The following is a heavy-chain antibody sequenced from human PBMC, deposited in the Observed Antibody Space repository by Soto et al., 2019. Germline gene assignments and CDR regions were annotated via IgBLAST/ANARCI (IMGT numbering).Heavy chain of an antibody. CDR3: ASRPPGAAWFGVFDY. J-gene: IGHJ4*02. CDR2: VHYSGST. D-gene: IGHD3-10*01. CDR1: DGSISSHY. Sequence: PSETLSLTCTVSDGSISSHYWSWIRQPPGKGPEWIGYVHYSGSTNYNPSLTSRVTISLDTSKSQFSLKLSSVTTADTAVYYCASRPPGAAWFGVFDYWGQGKLVTVSS. V-gene: IGHV4-59*11.